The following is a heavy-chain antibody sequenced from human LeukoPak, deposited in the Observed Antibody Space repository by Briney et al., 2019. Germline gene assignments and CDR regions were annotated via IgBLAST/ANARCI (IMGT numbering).Heavy chain of an antibody. D-gene: IGHD2-2*01. CDR3: AKVWCSSTSCHGGAMMDV. Sequence: PGRSLRLSCAASGFTFSSYAMHWVRQAPGKGLEWVAVISYDGSNKYYADSVKGRFTISRDNSKNTVYLQMNSLRAEDTAVYHCAKVWCSSTSCHGGAMMDVWGKGTTVTVSS. CDR2: ISYDGSNK. CDR1: GFTFSSYA. V-gene: IGHV3-30-3*01. J-gene: IGHJ6*04.